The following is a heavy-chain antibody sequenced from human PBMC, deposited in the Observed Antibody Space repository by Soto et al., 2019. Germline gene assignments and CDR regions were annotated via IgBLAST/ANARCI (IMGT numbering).Heavy chain of an antibody. D-gene: IGHD2-15*01. V-gene: IGHV4-30-4*01. Sequence: QLQLQESGPGRVKPSQTLSLTCSVSGGSIKDSDSYWTWIRQSPGKGLEWIGYIYYSESAYYNPSLRSRVTLSLDTSQDHFSLSLGSVTAADTAVYYCARTAIGKDATRGVDYWGQGTLVTVSS. J-gene: IGHJ4*02. CDR2: IYYSESA. CDR3: ARTAIGKDATRGVDY. CDR1: GGSIKDSDSY.